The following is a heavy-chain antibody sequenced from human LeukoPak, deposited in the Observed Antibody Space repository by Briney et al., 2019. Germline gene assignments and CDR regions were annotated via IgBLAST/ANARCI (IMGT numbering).Heavy chain of an antibody. CDR1: GFTFSSYG. J-gene: IGHJ3*02. Sequence: PGGSLRLSCAASGFTFSSYGMHWVRQAPGKGLEWISYISSGSTTIYYADSVKGRFTISRDNAKNSLYLQMNSLRAEDTAVYYCASSGPTYDYVWGAPSRAFDIWGQGTMVTVSS. D-gene: IGHD3-16*01. V-gene: IGHV3-48*01. CDR2: ISSGSTTI. CDR3: ASSGPTYDYVWGAPSRAFDI.